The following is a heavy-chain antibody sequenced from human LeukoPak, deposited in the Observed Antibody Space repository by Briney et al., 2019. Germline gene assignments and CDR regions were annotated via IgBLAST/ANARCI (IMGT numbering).Heavy chain of an antibody. Sequence: ASVKVSCKASGYTFTSYGISCVRQAPGQGLEWMGWISAYNGNTNFAQKLQGRVTMTTDTSTSTDYMDLRSLRSEDTAVYYCARRARRYYFDYWGQGTLVTVSS. J-gene: IGHJ4*02. CDR2: ISAYNGNT. V-gene: IGHV1-18*01. CDR1: GYTFTSYG. CDR3: ARRARRYYFDY.